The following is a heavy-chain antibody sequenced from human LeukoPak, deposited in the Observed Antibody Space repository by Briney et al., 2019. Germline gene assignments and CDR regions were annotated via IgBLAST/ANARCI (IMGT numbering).Heavy chain of an antibody. J-gene: IGHJ4*02. CDR3: ARFRTLTTHFDY. CDR1: GGSISSSGYY. V-gene: IGHV4-39*01. CDR2: IYYSAST. Sequence: SETLSLTCTVSGGSISSSGYYWGWIRQPPGKGLEWIGTIYYSASTYYNPSLKSRVTISVDTSKNQFSLKLSSVTAADTAVYYCARFRTLTTHFDYWGQGPLVTVSS. D-gene: IGHD4-11*01.